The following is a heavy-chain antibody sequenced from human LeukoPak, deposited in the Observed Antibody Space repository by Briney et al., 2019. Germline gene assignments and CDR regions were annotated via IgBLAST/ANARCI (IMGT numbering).Heavy chain of an antibody. CDR2: INSDGSST. Sequence: GGSLRLSCAASGFTFSSYWMHWVRQAPGKGLVWVSRINSDGSSTIYADSVKRRFTISRDNAKNTLYLQMNSLRAEDTAVYYCARDALTGYSGYWGQGTLVTVSS. CDR3: ARDALTGYSGY. CDR1: GFTFSSYW. V-gene: IGHV3-74*01. J-gene: IGHJ4*02. D-gene: IGHD3-9*01.